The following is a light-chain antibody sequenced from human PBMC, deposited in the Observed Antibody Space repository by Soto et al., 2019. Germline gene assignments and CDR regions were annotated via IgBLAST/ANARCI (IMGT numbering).Light chain of an antibody. CDR2: DAS. J-gene: IGKJ5*01. V-gene: IGKV3D-20*01. CDR1: QSVRSSY. CDR3: QQYGSSPIT. Sequence: EIVLTQSPATLSLSPGERATLSCGASQSVRSSYLAWYQQKPGLAPSLLIYDASSRATGIPDRFSGSGSGTDFTLTISRLEPEDFAVYYCQQYGSSPITFGQGTRLEIK.